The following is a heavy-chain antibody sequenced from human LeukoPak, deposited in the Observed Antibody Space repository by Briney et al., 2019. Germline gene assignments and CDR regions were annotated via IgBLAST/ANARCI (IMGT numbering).Heavy chain of an antibody. J-gene: IGHJ6*03. CDR1: GGSFSGYY. D-gene: IGHD5-18*01. CDR3: ARGVRPTAMVTRYYYYMDV. CDR2: INHSGST. V-gene: IGHV4-34*01. Sequence: SETLSLTCAVYGGSFSGYYWSWIRQPPGKGLEWIGEINHSGSTNYNPSLKSRVTISVDTSKNQFSLKLSSVTAADTAVYYCARGVRPTAMVTRYYYYMDVWGKGTTVTVSS.